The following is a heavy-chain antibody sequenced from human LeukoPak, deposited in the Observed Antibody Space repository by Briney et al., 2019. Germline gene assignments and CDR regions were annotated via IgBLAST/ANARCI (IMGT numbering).Heavy chain of an antibody. CDR3: ARRMIVGNWFDP. D-gene: IGHD3-22*01. CDR1: GYTFTSYD. V-gene: IGHV1-8*01. CDR2: MNPNSGNT. J-gene: IGHJ5*02. Sequence: GASVKVSCKASGYTFTSYDINWVRQATGQGLEWMGWMNPNSGNTGYAQKFQGRVTMTRNTSINTAYMELSSLRSEDTAVYYCARRMIVGNWFDPWGQGTLVTVSS.